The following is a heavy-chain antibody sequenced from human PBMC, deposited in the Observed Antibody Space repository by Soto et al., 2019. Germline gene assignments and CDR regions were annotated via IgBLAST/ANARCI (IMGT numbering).Heavy chain of an antibody. V-gene: IGHV4-30-4*01. D-gene: IGHD3-10*01. J-gene: IGHJ5*02. CDR3: ARELLWFGEGPGYNWFDP. CDR2: IYYSGST. CDR1: GGSISSGDYY. Sequence: PSETLSLTCTVSGGSISSGDYYWSWIRQPPGRGLEWIGYIYYSGSTYYNPSLKSRVTISVDTSKNQFSLKLSSVTAADTAVYYCARELLWFGEGPGYNWFDPRGQGTLVTVSS.